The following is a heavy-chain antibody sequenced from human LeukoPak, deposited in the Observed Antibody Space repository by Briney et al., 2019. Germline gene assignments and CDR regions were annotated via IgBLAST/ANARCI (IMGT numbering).Heavy chain of an antibody. J-gene: IGHJ5*02. D-gene: IGHD2-2*01. CDR1: GYTFTGYY. V-gene: IGHV1-2*02. Sequence: ASVKVSCKASGYTFTGYYMHWVRQAPGQGLEWMGWINPNSGGTNYAQKFQGRVTMTRDTSISTAYMELSRLRSDDTAVYYCAREYCSSTSCYGFLASNWFDPWGQGTLVTVSS. CDR3: AREYCSSTSCYGFLASNWFDP. CDR2: INPNSGGT.